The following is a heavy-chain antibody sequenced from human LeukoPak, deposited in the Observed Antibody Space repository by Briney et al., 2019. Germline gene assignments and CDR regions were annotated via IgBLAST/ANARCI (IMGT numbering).Heavy chain of an antibody. V-gene: IGHV3-21*01. D-gene: IGHD1-26*01. CDR1: GFTFSSYS. Sequence: GGSLRLSCAASGFTFSSYSMNWVRQAPGKGLEWVSSISSSSSYIYYADSVKGRFTISRDNAKNSLYLQMNSLRAEDTAVYYCARVDGIVGATFFDYWGQGTLVTVSS. J-gene: IGHJ4*02. CDR2: ISSSSSYI. CDR3: ARVDGIVGATFFDY.